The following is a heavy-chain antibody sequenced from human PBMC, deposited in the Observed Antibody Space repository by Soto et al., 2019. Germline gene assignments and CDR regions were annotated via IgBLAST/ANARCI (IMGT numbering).Heavy chain of an antibody. CDR3: AQAATGGYSYGFDY. J-gene: IGHJ4*02. CDR2: ISVTPGDT. Sequence: PGGSLRLACAVSVFTFSTYAMSWVRQSPGKGLEWVSAISVTPGDTYDADSVKGRFTISRDNSKNTPSLQMNSLRADDTVVYYCAQAATGGYSYGFDYWGQGTLVTVSS. D-gene: IGHD5-18*01. CDR1: VFTFSTYA. V-gene: IGHV3-23*01.